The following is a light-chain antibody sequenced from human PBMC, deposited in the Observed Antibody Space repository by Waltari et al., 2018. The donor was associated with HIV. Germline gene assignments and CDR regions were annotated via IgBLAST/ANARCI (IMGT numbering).Light chain of an antibody. Sequence: QAALTQPPSVSGAPGQRVTISCTGLTRTNVGTTYDVHWYQQLPGRAPALLSSSSINLPSGVPERFSGPNSGTSASLSITGALPEDEAQYYCQSYDLGHGVWVFGGGTKLTVL. CDR1: RTNVGTTYD. V-gene: IGLV1-40*01. CDR3: QSYDLGHGVWV. CDR2: SSI. J-gene: IGLJ3*02.